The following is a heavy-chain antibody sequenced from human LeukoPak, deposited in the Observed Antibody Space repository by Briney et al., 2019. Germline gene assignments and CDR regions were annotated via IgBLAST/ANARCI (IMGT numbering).Heavy chain of an antibody. CDR1: GFTFSSYA. D-gene: IGHD3-10*01. V-gene: IGHV3-23*01. CDR3: AKVGVFTDFDY. J-gene: IGHJ4*02. CDR2: ISGSGGST. Sequence: TGGSLRLSCAASGFTFSSYAMSWVRQAPGKGLEWVSAISGSGGSTYYADSVRGRFTISRDNSKSTLYLQMNSLRAEDTAVYYCAKVGVFTDFDYWGQGTLVTVSS.